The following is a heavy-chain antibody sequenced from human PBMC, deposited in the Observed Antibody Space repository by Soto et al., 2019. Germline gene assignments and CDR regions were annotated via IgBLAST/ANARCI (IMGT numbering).Heavy chain of an antibody. D-gene: IGHD3-9*01. J-gene: IGHJ5*02. CDR2: ISGRGDAT. CDR3: AKDPILTTPPAFDP. Sequence: GGPLGLSGGASGFRFSSYIMTWVRQTPGQGLEWVSSISGRGDATYYADSVKGRFTISRDNSKNTLFLQMNSLGADDTAVYYCAKDPILTTPPAFDPWGQGTLVTVSS. V-gene: IGHV3-23*01. CDR1: GFRFSSYI.